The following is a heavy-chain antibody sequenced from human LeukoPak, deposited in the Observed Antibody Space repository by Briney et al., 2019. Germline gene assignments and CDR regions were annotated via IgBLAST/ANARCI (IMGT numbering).Heavy chain of an antibody. Sequence: GGSLRLSCAASGFTFSSYAMNWVRQAPGKGLEWVSSLSGSGGATYYADSVKGRFSISRGNSKNTLYLQMNSLRVDDTAVYYCAKDLLPVGASNYYFDYWGQGTLVTVSS. D-gene: IGHD1-26*01. V-gene: IGHV3-23*01. CDR1: GFTFSSYA. J-gene: IGHJ4*02. CDR2: LSGSGGAT. CDR3: AKDLLPVGASNYYFDY.